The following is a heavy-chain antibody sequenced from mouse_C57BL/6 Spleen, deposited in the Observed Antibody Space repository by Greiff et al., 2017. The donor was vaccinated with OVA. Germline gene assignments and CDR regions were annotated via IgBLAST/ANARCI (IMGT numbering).Heavy chain of an antibody. V-gene: IGHV1-4*01. J-gene: IGHJ2*01. Sequence: VQGVESGAELARLGASVKMSCKASGYTFTSYTMHWVKQRPGQGLEWIGYINPSSGYTKYNQKFKDKATLTADKSSSTAYMQLSSLTSEDSAVYYCARDIFITTVVEDYFDYWGQGTTLTVSS. CDR1: GYTFTSYT. D-gene: IGHD1-1*01. CDR3: ARDIFITTVVEDYFDY. CDR2: INPSSGYT.